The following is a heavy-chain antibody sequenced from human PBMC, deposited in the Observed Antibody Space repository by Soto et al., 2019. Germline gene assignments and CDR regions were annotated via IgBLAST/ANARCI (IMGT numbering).Heavy chain of an antibody. CDR3: AREGNFEHYFDY. CDR1: GFTFSSYA. Sequence: GSLRLSYAASGFTFSSYAMRWIRQPPGKGLEWIGYIYYSGSTNYNPSLKSRVTISVDTSKNQFSLKLSSVTAADTVVYYCAREGNFEHYFDYWGQGTLVTVSS. V-gene: IGHV4-59*01. CDR2: IYYSGST. J-gene: IGHJ4*02.